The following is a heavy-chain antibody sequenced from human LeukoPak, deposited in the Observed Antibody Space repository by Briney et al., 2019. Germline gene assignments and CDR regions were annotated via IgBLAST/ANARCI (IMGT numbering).Heavy chain of an antibody. CDR1: GYTFTAYY. CDR2: IKPDSGSS. D-gene: IGHD6-19*01. Sequence: ASVKVSCKASGYTFTAYYIHWLRQAPGQGPEWMGWIKPDSGSSHYAQKFQGRVTMTRDTSSNSAYMDLTRLKSDDTAVYYCARARVPIAVAGLYYFDYWGRGALVTVSS. V-gene: IGHV1-2*02. J-gene: IGHJ4*02. CDR3: ARARVPIAVAGLYYFDY.